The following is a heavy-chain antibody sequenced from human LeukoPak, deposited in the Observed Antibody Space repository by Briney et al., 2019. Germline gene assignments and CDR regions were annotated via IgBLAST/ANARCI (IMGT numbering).Heavy chain of an antibody. CDR3: ASSRVVDRVATIRDDAFDI. CDR1: GVSISSYY. Sequence: SETLSLTCTVSGVSISSYYWSWIPQPPGKELVWSGYLYYSGSTNYNPSPKSRVTRSVDTSKNQFSLKLSSVTAADTAVYYGASSRVVDRVATIRDDAFDIWGQGTMVTVSS. CDR2: LYYSGST. J-gene: IGHJ3*02. D-gene: IGHD5-12*01. V-gene: IGHV4-59*01.